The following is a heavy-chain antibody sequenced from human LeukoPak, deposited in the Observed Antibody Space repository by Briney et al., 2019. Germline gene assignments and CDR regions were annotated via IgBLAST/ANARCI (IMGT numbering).Heavy chain of an antibody. Sequence: GGSLRLSCAASGFTFSSYAMHWVRQAPGKGLEWVAVISYDGSNKYYADSVKGRFTISRDNSKNSLYLQMNSLRAEDTAVYYCAHIVVPSRGAFDIWGQGTMVTVSS. V-gene: IGHV3-30-3*01. CDR2: ISYDGSNK. D-gene: IGHD2-2*01. J-gene: IGHJ3*02. CDR1: GFTFSSYA. CDR3: AHIVVPSRGAFDI.